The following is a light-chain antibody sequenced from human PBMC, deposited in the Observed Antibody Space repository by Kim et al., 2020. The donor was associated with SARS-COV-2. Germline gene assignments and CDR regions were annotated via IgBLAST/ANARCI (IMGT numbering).Light chain of an antibody. J-gene: IGKJ4*01. CDR3: QQYVSSPLT. CDR1: QIVSSSY. V-gene: IGKV3-20*01. CDR2: GAS. Sequence: IVLTQSPGTLSLYPGERATLSCRASQIVSSSYLAWYQQKPGQSPRHLIYGASSRATGIPDRFSGSGSGTDFTLTISRLEPEAFAVYYCQQYVSSPLTFGVGTKVDI.